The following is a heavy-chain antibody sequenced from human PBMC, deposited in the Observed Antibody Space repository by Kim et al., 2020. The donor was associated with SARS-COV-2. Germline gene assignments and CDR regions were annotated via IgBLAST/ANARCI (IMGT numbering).Heavy chain of an antibody. CDR1: GGSISSSSYY. CDR2: IYYSGST. Sequence: SETLSLTCTVSGGSISSSSYYWGWIRQPPGKGLEWIGSIYYSGSTYYNPSLKSRVTISVDTSKNQFSLKLSSVTAADTAVYYCARHTRGRVVVVVAATYHYFDYWGQGTLVTVSS. J-gene: IGHJ4*02. V-gene: IGHV4-39*01. CDR3: ARHTRGRVVVVVAATYHYFDY. D-gene: IGHD2-15*01.